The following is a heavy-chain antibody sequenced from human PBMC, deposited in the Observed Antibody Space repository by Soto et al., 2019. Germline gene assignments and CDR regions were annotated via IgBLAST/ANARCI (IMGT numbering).Heavy chain of an antibody. CDR1: GFTFSRYS. D-gene: IGHD1-26*01. CDR2: ISSAI. Sequence: EVHLLESGGGLVKPGGSLRLSCAASGFTFSRYSMNWVRQAPGKGLEWVASISSAIYYPDSVKGRFTISRDNAKNTLYLQRNSLRAEDTAVYYCARDLSGDVYGMDLWGQGTTVTVSS. J-gene: IGHJ6*02. CDR3: ARDLSGDVYGMDL. V-gene: IGHV3-21*06.